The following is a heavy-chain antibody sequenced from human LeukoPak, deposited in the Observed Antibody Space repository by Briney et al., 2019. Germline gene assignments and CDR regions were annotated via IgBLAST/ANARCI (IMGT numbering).Heavy chain of an antibody. Sequence: ASVKVSCRAPGYTFTSYDINWVRQATGQGLEGMGWMNPNSGNTGYAQKFQGRVTMTRNTSISTAYMELNSLTSEDTAVYYCASDTSHTGGYSYREDAFDVWGQGTMVTVSS. CDR1: GYTFTSYD. D-gene: IGHD3-22*01. CDR2: MNPNSGNT. V-gene: IGHV1-8*01. J-gene: IGHJ3*01. CDR3: ASDTSHTGGYSYREDAFDV.